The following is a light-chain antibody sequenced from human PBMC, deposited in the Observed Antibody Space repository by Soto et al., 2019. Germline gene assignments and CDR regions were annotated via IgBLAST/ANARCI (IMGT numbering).Light chain of an antibody. CDR1: SSNIGNNY. Sequence: QAVVTQPPSVSAPPGQRVTISCSGSSSNIGNNYVAWYQQLPGAAPRLLIYDNTQRSSAIPDRFSGSKSGTSAPLAITGLQTGDEAAYYCGSWDTSVTAVVFGGGTKLTVL. J-gene: IGLJ2*01. V-gene: IGLV1-51*01. CDR3: GSWDTSVTAVV. CDR2: DNT.